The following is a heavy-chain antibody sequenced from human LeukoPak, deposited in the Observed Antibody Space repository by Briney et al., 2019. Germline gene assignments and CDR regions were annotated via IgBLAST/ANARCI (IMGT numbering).Heavy chain of an antibody. V-gene: IGHV3-48*04. Sequence: GGSLRLSCVASGFTFSSYSMNWVRQAPGRGLEWISYMSSGYTTIYYADSVKGRFTISRDNAENSLYLQMNSLRAEDTAAYYCARDRVQYDDYVRFDIWGQGTMVTVSS. J-gene: IGHJ3*02. CDR3: ARDRVQYDDYVRFDI. D-gene: IGHD4-17*01. CDR2: MSSGYTTI. CDR1: GFTFSSYS.